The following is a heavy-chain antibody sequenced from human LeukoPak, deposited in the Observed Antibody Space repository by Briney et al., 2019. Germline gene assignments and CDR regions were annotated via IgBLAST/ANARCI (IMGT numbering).Heavy chain of an antibody. D-gene: IGHD2-2*01. CDR3: ARDSLGSTTSCFAY. Sequence: GRSLRLSCAASGFTFSTYAIHWVHQAPGKGLEWVAVISYDGNNKHYADSVEGRFTISRDNSKNTLYLQMNSLRAEDTAVYYCARDSLGSTTSCFAYWGQGTLVIVSS. V-gene: IGHV3-30-3*01. J-gene: IGHJ4*02. CDR2: ISYDGNNK. CDR1: GFTFSTYA.